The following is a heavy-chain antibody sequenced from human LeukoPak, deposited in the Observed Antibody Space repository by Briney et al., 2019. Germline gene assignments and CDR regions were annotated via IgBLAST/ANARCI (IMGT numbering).Heavy chain of an antibody. V-gene: IGHV3-30*18. Sequence: GGSLRLSCAASGFTFSSYGMHWVRQAPGKGLEWVALISYDGSDKGYADSVKGRFTISRDNSRNTLYLQMNSLRAEDTAVYYCAKGYSSGLYKLYYFDFRGQGTLVTVSS. CDR3: AKGYSSGLYKLYYFDF. D-gene: IGHD6-19*01. CDR1: GFTFSSYG. CDR2: ISYDGSDK. J-gene: IGHJ4*02.